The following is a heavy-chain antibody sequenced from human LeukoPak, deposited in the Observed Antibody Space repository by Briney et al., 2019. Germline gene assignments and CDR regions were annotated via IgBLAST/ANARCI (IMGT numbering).Heavy chain of an antibody. J-gene: IGHJ5*02. CDR3: ATDPHIAAADL. Sequence: GASVKVSCKASGYTFTYYYVHWMRQAPGKGLEWMGGFDPEDGETIYAQKFQGRVTMTEDTSTDTAYMELSSLRSEDTAVYYCATDPHIAAADLWGQGTLVTVSS. CDR2: FDPEDGET. D-gene: IGHD6-13*01. V-gene: IGHV1-24*01. CDR1: GYTFTYYY.